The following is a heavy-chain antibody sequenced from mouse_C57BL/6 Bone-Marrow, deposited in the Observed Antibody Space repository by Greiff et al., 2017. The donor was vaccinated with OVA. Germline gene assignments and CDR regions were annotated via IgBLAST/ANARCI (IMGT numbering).Heavy chain of an antibody. D-gene: IGHD2-3*01. J-gene: IGHJ3*01. CDR2: IYPRRGNT. Sequence: QVQLQQSGAELARPGASVKLSCKASGYTFTSYGISWVKQRTGQGLEWIGEIYPRRGNTYYNEKFKGKATLTADKSSSTAYMELRSLTSEDSAVYFCARDDGYPSWFAYWGQGTLVTVSA. CDR1: GYTFTSYG. CDR3: ARDDGYPSWFAY. V-gene: IGHV1-81*01.